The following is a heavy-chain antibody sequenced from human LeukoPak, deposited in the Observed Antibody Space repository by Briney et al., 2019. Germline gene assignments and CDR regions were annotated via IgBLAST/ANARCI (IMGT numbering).Heavy chain of an antibody. CDR3: ARERLRGGYCSSTSCDDAFDI. J-gene: IGHJ3*02. D-gene: IGHD2-2*03. V-gene: IGHV4-59*01. Sequence: SETLSLTCTVSGGSISSYYWSWIRQPPGKGLEWIAYIYYNGATNYNPSLNSRVTISVDTSKNEFSLRLNSVTAADTAVYYCARERLRGGYCSSTSCDDAFDIWGQGTMVTVSS. CDR1: GGSISSYY. CDR2: IYYNGAT.